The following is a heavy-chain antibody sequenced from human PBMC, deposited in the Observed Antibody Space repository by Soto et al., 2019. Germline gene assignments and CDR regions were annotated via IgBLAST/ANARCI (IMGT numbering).Heavy chain of an antibody. J-gene: IGHJ4*02. Sequence: WETLSLTCTVSGGSVSNSNYYWGWIRQSPGKGLEWIGSVYSRGRSYSKSSVKSRVTISVDTSKHQFSLNLSSVTASDTAVYFCVSQRTSVLTQAYFDYWGPGALVTVSS. CDR1: GGSVSNSNYY. D-gene: IGHD2-8*01. CDR3: VSQRTSVLTQAYFDY. CDR2: VYSRGRS. V-gene: IGHV4-39*01.